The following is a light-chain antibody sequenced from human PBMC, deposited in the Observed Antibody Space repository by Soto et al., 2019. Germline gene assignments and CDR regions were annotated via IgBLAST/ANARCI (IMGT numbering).Light chain of an antibody. CDR3: QQTTVFPRT. J-gene: IGKJ3*01. V-gene: IGKV1-12*01. Sequence: DIEVTQSTSSVSAYVVDRLTITCRASRDISNSLAWYQQTPGKAPKLLLRGASSLHRGVPSRFSGGGAGTEFTLTISSLQPEDFATYYCQQTTVFPRTFGQGTNVDIK. CDR2: GAS. CDR1: RDISNS.